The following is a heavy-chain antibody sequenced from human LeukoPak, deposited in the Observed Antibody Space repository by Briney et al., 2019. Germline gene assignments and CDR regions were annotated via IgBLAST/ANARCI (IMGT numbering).Heavy chain of an antibody. J-gene: IGHJ4*02. Sequence: ASVKVSCKASGYTFTSYYMHWVRQAPGQGLEWMGIINPSGDSTSYTQKFQGRVTMTGDMSTSTAYMELSSLRSEDTAVYYCARDMGSRYSTDYWGQGTLVTVSS. CDR2: INPSGDST. V-gene: IGHV1-46*01. CDR3: ARDMGSRYSTDY. CDR1: GYTFTSYY. D-gene: IGHD1-26*01.